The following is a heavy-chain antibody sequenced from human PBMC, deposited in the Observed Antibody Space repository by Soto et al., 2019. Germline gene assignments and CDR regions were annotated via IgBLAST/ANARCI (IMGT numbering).Heavy chain of an antibody. V-gene: IGHV3-30*18. CDR3: AKKAVLRREPGFVDS. Sequence: GGSLRLSCAASGFTFSSYGMHWVRQAPGKGLEWVAAISYDENNKYYTDSVKGRFTISRDNSKNTLHLQMDSLRAEDTALYYCAKKAVLRREPGFVDSWGQGTLVTVSS. J-gene: IGHJ4*02. CDR2: ISYDENNK. CDR1: GFTFSSYG. D-gene: IGHD6-19*01.